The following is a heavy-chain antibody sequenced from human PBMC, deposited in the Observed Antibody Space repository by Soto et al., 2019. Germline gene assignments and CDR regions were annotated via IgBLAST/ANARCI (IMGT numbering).Heavy chain of an antibody. CDR3: ARSNPGYYDSSGYYSLDY. CDR2: IHYSGST. CDR1: GGSISSGGYY. V-gene: IGHV4-31*03. J-gene: IGHJ4*02. D-gene: IGHD3-22*01. Sequence: SETLSLTCTVSGGSISSGGYYWSWIRQHPGKGLEWIGYIHYSGSTYYNPSLKSRVTISVDTSKNQFSLKLSSVTAADTAVYYCARSNPGYYDSSGYYSLDYWGQGTLVTVSS.